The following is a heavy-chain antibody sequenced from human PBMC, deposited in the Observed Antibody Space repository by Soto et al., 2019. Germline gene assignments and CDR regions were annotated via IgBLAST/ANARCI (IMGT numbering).Heavy chain of an antibody. CDR2: VWYNGDTK. J-gene: IGHJ4*02. D-gene: IGHD2-21*02. V-gene: IGHV3-33*01. Sequence: QVQLVESGGGVVQPGTSLRLSCAASGFTFGNYGMHWVRQAPGTGLEWVAVVWYNGDTKHYADSVKGRFTISRDNSKNTLYLQMDSLRADDTAVYYCAGGCGGDCYSAPPSDYWGQGTLVTVSS. CDR3: AGGCGGDCYSAPPSDY. CDR1: GFTFGNYG.